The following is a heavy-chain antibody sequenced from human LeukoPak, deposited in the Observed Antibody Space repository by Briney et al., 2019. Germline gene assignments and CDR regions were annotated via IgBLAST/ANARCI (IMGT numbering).Heavy chain of an antibody. CDR1: GFTFSSYA. D-gene: IGHD3-10*01. CDR3: ARELSVRGVIRYYGMDV. J-gene: IGHJ6*04. V-gene: IGHV3-30*04. Sequence: PGRSLRLSCAASGFTFSSYAMHWVRQAPGKGLERVAVISYDGSNKYYADSVKGRFTISRDNSKNTLYLQMNSLRAEDTAVYYCARELSVRGVIRYYGMDVWGKGTTVTVSS. CDR2: ISYDGSNK.